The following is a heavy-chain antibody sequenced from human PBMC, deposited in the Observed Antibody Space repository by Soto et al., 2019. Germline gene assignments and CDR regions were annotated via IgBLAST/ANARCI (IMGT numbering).Heavy chain of an antibody. J-gene: IGHJ5*02. CDR3: SRHWIAGSSIP. V-gene: IGHV4-39*01. D-gene: IGHD2-21*01. CDR1: GDSISRSSQY. CDR2: IHYSGTS. Sequence: QVQLQESGPGLVKPSETLSLTCSVSGDSISRSSQYWGWIRQPPGKGLEWIGSIHYSGTSYYNPSLKSRVTIFVDTSKNRLSLKLISVTAADTALYYRSRHWIAGSSIPWGQGTLVTVSS.